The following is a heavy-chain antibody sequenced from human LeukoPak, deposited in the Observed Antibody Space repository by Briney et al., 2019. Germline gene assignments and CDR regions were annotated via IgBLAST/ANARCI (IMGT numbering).Heavy chain of an antibody. CDR1: GFNVSSNS. CDR3: ARGIDY. CDR2: IYTGGGR. J-gene: IGHJ4*02. V-gene: IGHV3-53*01. Sequence: GGSLRLSCTVYGFNVSSNSMSWVRQAPGKELEWVSVIYTGGGRYYADSVRGRFTISRDTSKNMVLLQMNSLRVEDTAVYYCARGIDYWGRGTLVTVSS.